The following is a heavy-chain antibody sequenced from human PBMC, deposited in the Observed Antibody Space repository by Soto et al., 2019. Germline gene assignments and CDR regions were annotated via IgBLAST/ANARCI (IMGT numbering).Heavy chain of an antibody. Sequence: EVQLVESGGGLVQPGRSLRVSCAASGFTFDEYAMHWVRRVPGKGLEWVSSISWNGNIIGYAGSVKGRFTISRDNAKNSLYLQMNSLRPEDTALYFCAKGGPDAFCGGGRCYFDSWSQGTLVTVSS. J-gene: IGHJ4*02. CDR3: AKGGPDAFCGGGRCYFDS. CDR2: ISWNGNII. D-gene: IGHD2-15*01. CDR1: GFTFDEYA. V-gene: IGHV3-9*01.